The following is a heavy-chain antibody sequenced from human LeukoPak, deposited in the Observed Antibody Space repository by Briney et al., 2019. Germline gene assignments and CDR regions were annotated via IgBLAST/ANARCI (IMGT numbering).Heavy chain of an antibody. CDR3: GRDPNGDYVGAFEF. CDR1: GFTFSTYA. J-gene: IGHJ3*01. Sequence: GGSLRLSCAASGFTFSTYAMNWVRQAPGEGLKWVSCITGDSAYIYYADSVKGRFTISRDNSKNTLYLQMDSLRAEDTAVYFCGRDPNGDYVGAFEFWGHGTMVTVSS. CDR2: ITGDSAYI. D-gene: IGHD4-17*01. V-gene: IGHV3-21*04.